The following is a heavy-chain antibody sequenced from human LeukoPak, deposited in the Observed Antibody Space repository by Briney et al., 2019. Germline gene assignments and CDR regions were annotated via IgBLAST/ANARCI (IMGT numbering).Heavy chain of an antibody. D-gene: IGHD6-6*01. CDR2: ISGSGGST. J-gene: IGHJ6*02. CDR1: GFTFSSYA. Sequence: GGSLRLSCAASGFTFSSYAMSWVRQAPGKGLEWVSAISGSGGSTYYADSVKGRFTISRDNSKNTLYLQMNSLRAEDTAVYYCAKVQGSSGPYYYYGMDVWGQGTTVTVSS. V-gene: IGHV3-23*01. CDR3: AKVQGSSGPYYYYGMDV.